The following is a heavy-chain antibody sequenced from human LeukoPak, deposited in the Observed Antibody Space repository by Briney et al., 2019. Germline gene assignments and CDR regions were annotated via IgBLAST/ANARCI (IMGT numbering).Heavy chain of an antibody. CDR2: IIPIFGTA. J-gene: IGHJ5*02. CDR1: GGTLSSYA. CDR3: AREATYASYNWFDP. D-gene: IGHD2-8*01. Sequence: ASVKVSSKASGGTLSSYAISWVRQAPGQGLEWMGGIIPIFGTANYAQKFQGRVTITADESTSTAYMELSSLRSEDTAVYYCAREATYASYNWFDPWGQGTLVTVPS. V-gene: IGHV1-69*13.